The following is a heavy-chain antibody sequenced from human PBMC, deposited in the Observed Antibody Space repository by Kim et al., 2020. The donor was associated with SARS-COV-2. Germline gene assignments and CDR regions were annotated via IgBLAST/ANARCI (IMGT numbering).Heavy chain of an antibody. J-gene: IGHJ6*02. CDR2: INKDGSAK. CDR1: GFTFSTYW. D-gene: IGHD4-4*01. CDR3: AEGQWDA. V-gene: IGHV3-7*01. Sequence: GGSLRLSCATSGFTFSTYWMYWVRQAPGKGLEWVANINKDGSAKYLVDSVKGRFIISRDNAKNSLYLQMDSLRVEDTAIYYCAEGQWDAWGQGTTVTVSS.